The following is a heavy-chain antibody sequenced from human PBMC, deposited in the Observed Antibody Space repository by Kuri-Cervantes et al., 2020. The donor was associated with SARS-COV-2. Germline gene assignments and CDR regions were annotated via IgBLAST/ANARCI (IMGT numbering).Heavy chain of an antibody. V-gene: IGHV3-21*01. CDR3: ARAADYSNYYYYGMDV. Sequence: GGSLRLSCAASGFTFSSYAMSWVRQAPGKGLEWVSSISSRTSDIYYAESVKGRFTISRDNAKNSLYLQMNSLRAEDTAVYYCARAADYSNYYYYGMDVWGQGTTVTVSS. J-gene: IGHJ6*02. D-gene: IGHD4-11*01. CDR1: GFTFSSYA. CDR2: ISSRTSDI.